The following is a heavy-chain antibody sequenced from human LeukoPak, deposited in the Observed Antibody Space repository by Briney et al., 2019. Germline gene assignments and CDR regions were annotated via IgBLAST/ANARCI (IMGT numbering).Heavy chain of an antibody. J-gene: IGHJ4*02. CDR3: ARVGRGGMATPTFDS. CDR2: VYYSGRV. CDR1: GGSISSDSYY. D-gene: IGHD5-24*01. V-gene: IGHV4-39*01. Sequence: PSETLSLTCTVSGGSISSDSYYWGWIRQPPGKGLEFIGRVYYSGRVYYNPSLKSRVTISVDTSKNQFSLKLSSVTAADTAVYYCARVGRGGMATPTFDSWGQGTLVTVSS.